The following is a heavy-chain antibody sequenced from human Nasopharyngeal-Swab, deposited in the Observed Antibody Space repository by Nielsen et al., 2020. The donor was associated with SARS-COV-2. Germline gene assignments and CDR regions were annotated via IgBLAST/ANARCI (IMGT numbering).Heavy chain of an antibody. CDR3: ARDRGDGYNLYYFDY. CDR2: INAGNGNT. Sequence: ASVKVSCKASGYTFTSYAMHWVRQAPGQRLEWMGWINAGNGNTKYSQKFQGRVTITRDTSATTAYMELSSLRSEDTAVYYCARDRGDGYNLYYFDYWGQGTLVTVSS. D-gene: IGHD5-24*01. J-gene: IGHJ4*02. CDR1: GYTFTSYA. V-gene: IGHV1-3*01.